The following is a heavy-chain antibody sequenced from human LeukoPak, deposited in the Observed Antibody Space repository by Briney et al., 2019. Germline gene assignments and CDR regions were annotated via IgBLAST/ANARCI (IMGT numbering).Heavy chain of an antibody. CDR3: ARGAGTPGTIDY. CDR1: GGSFSGYY. Sequence: PSETLSFTCAVYGGSFSGYYWSWNRQPPGKGLEWIGEINHSGSTNYNPSLKSRVTISVDTSKNQFSLKLSSVTAADTAVYYCARGAGTPGTIDYWGQGTLVTVSS. V-gene: IGHV4-34*01. J-gene: IGHJ4*02. CDR2: INHSGST. D-gene: IGHD1-14*01.